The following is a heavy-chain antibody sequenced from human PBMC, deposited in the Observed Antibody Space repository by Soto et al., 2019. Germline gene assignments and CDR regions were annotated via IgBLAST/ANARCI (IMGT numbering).Heavy chain of an antibody. CDR1: GDSVSSHY. CDR2: LYNDEIT. CDR3: ARETLAHSYFDF. V-gene: IGHV4-4*07. J-gene: IGHJ4*02. Sequence: KPSETLSLTCTVSGDSVSSHYWSWIRQPAGKGLEWLGRLYNDEITNYNPSLKSRVTMSMDTSKNQFPLKLTSVTAADSAVYFCARETLAHSYFDFWGQGFLITVSS.